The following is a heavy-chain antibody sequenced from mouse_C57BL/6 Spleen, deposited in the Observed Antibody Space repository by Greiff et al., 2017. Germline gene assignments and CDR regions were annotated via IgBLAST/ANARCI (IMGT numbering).Heavy chain of an antibody. Sequence: QLQQSGPELVKPGASVKISCKASGYSFTDYYMNWVKQSNGKSLEWIGVINPNYGTTSYNQKFKGKATLTVDKSSSTTYMKLNSLTSEDSAVYYFARGGAYGISSLDYWGQGTTLTVSS. J-gene: IGHJ2*01. V-gene: IGHV1-39*01. CDR2: INPNYGTT. D-gene: IGHD1-1*01. CDR1: GYSFTDYY. CDR3: ARGGAYGISSLDY.